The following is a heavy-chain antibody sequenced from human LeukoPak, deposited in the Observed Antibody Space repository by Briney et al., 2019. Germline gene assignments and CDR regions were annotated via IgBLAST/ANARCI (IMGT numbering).Heavy chain of an antibody. D-gene: IGHD2-2*01. CDR1: GGSISSGDYY. V-gene: IGHV4-30-4*01. CDR3: ARELVVPAATVADAFDI. J-gene: IGHJ3*02. CDR2: IYYSGST. Sequence: SETLSLTCTVSGGSISSGDYYWSWIRQPPGKGLEGFGYIYYSGSTYYNPSLKSRVTISVDTSKNQFSLKLSSVTAADTAVYYCARELVVPAATVADAFDIWGQGTMVTVSS.